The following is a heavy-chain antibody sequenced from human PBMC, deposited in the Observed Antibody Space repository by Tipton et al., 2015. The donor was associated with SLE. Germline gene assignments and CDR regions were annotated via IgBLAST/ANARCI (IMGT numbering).Heavy chain of an antibody. CDR3: GKGLNFDFWSGFGMDV. D-gene: IGHD3-3*01. J-gene: IGHJ6*02. Sequence: GSLRLSCAASGFNFDDYAMHWVRQVPGKGLEWVSAIRGSGSGTYYADSVKGRFTISRDDSKNTLYLQMSSLRAEDTAIYYCGKGLNFDFWSGFGMDVWGQGTTVTVS. CDR2: IRGSGSGT. V-gene: IGHV3-23*01. CDR1: GFNFDDYA.